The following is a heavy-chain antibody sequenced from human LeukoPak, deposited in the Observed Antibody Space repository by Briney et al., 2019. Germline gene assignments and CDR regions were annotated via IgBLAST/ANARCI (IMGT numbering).Heavy chain of an antibody. CDR3: AREGSDFWSGYSKGYFDY. D-gene: IGHD3-3*01. CDR1: GFTFSSYW. J-gene: IGHJ4*02. V-gene: IGHV3-74*01. CDR2: INRDGSDT. Sequence: GGSLRLSCGASGFTFSSYWMHWVRQAPGKGLVWVSRINRDGSDTKYADSVKGRFTISRDNAKNTLYLQMSGLRAEDTAVYYCAREGSDFWSGYSKGYFDYWGQGTLVTVSS.